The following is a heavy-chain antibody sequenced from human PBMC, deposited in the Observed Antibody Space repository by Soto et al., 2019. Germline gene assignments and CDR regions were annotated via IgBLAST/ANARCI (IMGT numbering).Heavy chain of an antibody. D-gene: IGHD3-22*01. J-gene: IGHJ2*01. CDR2: ISAYNGNT. CDR3: ARIGYYYDSSGYYYRYFDL. V-gene: IGHV1-18*01. CDR1: GYTFTSYG. Sequence: QVQLVQSGAEVKKPGASVKVSCKASGYTFTSYGISWVRQAPGQGLEWMGWISAYNGNTNYAQKLQGRVTMTTDTSTRTAYMELRSLRSDDTAVYYCARIGYYYDSSGYYYRYFDLWGRGTLVTVSS.